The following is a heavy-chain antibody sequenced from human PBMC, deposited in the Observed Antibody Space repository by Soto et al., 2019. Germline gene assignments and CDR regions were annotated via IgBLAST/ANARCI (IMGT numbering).Heavy chain of an antibody. CDR3: ARDIGTAMVSDAFDI. J-gene: IGHJ3*02. CDR1: VGSISSYY. CDR2: IYTSGST. D-gene: IGHD5-18*01. Sequence: ETLSLTCTVSVGSISSYYWSWIRQPAGKGLEWIGRIYTSGSTNYNPSLKSRVTMSVDTSKNQFSLKLSSVTAADTAVYYCARDIGTAMVSDAFDIWGQGTMVTVSS. V-gene: IGHV4-4*07.